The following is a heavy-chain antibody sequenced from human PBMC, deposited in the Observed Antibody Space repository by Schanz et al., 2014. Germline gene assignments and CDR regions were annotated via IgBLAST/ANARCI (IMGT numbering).Heavy chain of an antibody. J-gene: IGHJ3*02. CDR3: ARVHIATYHYNSPGAFDI. V-gene: IGHV1-18*01. CDR2: INAHTGNT. CDR1: GYIFGSHG. Sequence: QLMQSGSEVRKPGASVKVSCKASGYIFGSHGMTWVRQAPGQGPELMGWINAHTGNTQYAQKFQGRVNMTRDTVTTTVHLELTRLRTDDTAIYYCARVHIATYHYNSPGAFDIWGQGTMVTGSS. D-gene: IGHD3-10*01.